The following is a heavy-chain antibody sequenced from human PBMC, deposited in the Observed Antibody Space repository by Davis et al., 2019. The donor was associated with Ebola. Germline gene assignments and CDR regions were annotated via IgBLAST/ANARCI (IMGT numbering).Heavy chain of an antibody. CDR1: GFTFDYYA. D-gene: IGHD2-15*01. CDR3: ARLRWYFDY. V-gene: IGHV3-53*04. CDR2: IYSGGST. Sequence: GGSLRLSCAASGFTFDYYAMHWVRQAPGKGLEWVSVIYSGGSTDYADSVKGRFTISRHNSNNTLYLQMNSLRAEDTAVYYCARLRWYFDYWGQGTLVTVSS. J-gene: IGHJ4*02.